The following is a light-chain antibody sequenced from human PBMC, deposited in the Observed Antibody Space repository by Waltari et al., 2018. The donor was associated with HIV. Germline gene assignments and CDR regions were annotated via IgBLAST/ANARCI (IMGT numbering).Light chain of an antibody. CDR2: RIS. V-gene: IGKV3-20*01. J-gene: IGKJ5*01. Sequence: EIVLTQSPGTLSLSPGERATLSCRASESVTTSHLAGYRQKPGQAPRLLVYRISSRAAGIPDRFSGSGSGADFTLTISRLEPEDFAVYYCQQYGLSPITFGQGTRLEIK. CDR1: ESVTTSH. CDR3: QQYGLSPIT.